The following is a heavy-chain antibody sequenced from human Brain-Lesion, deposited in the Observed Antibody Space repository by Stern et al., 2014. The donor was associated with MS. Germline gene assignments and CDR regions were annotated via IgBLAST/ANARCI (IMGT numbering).Heavy chain of an antibody. D-gene: IGHD2-2*01. CDR1: GGSISSGGYY. CDR2: IFNSGST. V-gene: IGHV4-61*02. Sequence: VQLVESGPGLVKPSQTLSLSCTVSGGSISSGGYYWSWIRQPAGKGLEWIGRIFNSGSTSYNPSLKSRVTISIDTSKNKFSLRLNSMTAADTAVYYCARGRVVPGFQYYATDVWGQGTTVIVSS. CDR3: ARGRVVPGFQYYATDV. J-gene: IGHJ6*02.